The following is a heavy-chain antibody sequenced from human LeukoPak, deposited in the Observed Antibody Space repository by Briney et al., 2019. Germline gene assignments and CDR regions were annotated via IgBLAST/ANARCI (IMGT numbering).Heavy chain of an antibody. D-gene: IGHD2-2*01. Sequence: ASVKVSCKASGYTFTAYYVHWVRQAPGQGLEWMGWINPNSGDTKYSQKFQGRVTMTRDTSISTAYTELSRLRSDDTAVYYCTRYCSSISCSLWGQGTLVTVSS. CDR1: GYTFTAYY. CDR2: INPNSGDT. J-gene: IGHJ4*02. V-gene: IGHV1-2*02. CDR3: TRYCSSISCSL.